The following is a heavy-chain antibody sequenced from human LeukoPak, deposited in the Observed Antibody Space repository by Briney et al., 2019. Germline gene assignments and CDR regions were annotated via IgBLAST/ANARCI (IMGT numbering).Heavy chain of an antibody. Sequence: ASVKVSCKASGGTFISYAISWVRQAPGQGLEWMGRIIPILGIANYAQKFQGRVTITADKSTSTAYMELSSLRSEDTAVYYCAREGYDFWSEYYYYYGMDVWGQGTTVTVSS. V-gene: IGHV1-69*04. D-gene: IGHD3-3*01. CDR2: IIPILGIA. CDR1: GGTFISYA. CDR3: AREGYDFWSEYYYYYGMDV. J-gene: IGHJ6*02.